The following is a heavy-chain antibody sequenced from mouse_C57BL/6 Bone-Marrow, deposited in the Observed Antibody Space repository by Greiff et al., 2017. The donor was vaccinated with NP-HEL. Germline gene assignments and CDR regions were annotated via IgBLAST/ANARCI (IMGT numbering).Heavy chain of an antibody. CDR3: EREGGSAYYLDY. D-gene: IGHD3-2*02. CDR1: GYTFTSYT. J-gene: IGHJ2*01. CDR2: INPSSGYT. Sequence: VKLQESGAELARPGASVKMSCKASGYTFTSYTMNWVKQRPGQGLEWIGYINPSSGYTTSNQKFKDKATLPVDKSSSAAYMQLRSMTPADSAVYDCEREGGSAYYLDYGGQGTNLTVSS. V-gene: IGHV1-4*01.